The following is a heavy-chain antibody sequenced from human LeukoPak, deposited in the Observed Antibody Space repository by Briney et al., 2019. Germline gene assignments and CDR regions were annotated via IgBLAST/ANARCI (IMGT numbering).Heavy chain of an antibody. V-gene: IGHV1-2*02. CDR1: GYTFTGYY. D-gene: IGHD3-3*01. J-gene: IGHJ4*02. CDR3: ARSYDFWSGQLPDY. CDR2: INPNSGGT. Sequence: ASVKASCKASGYTFTGYYMHWVRQAPGQGLEWMGWINPNSGGTNYAQKFQGRVTMTRDTSISTAYMELSRLRSDDTAVYYCARSYDFWSGQLPDYWGQGTLATVSS.